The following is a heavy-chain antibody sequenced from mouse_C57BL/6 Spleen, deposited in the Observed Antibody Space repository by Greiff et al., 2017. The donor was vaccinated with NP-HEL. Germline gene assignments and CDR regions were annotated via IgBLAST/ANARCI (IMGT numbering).Heavy chain of an antibody. V-gene: IGHV10-3*01. CDR3: VRDPFELTGNYAMDY. J-gene: IGHJ4*01. CDR2: IRSKSSNYAT. D-gene: IGHD4-1*01. CDR1: GFTFNTYA. Sequence: EVQLVESGGGLVQPKGSLKLSCAASGFTFNTYAMHWVRQAPGKGLEWVARIRSKSSNYATYYADSVKDRFTISRDDSQSMLYLQMNNLKTEDTAMYYCVRDPFELTGNYAMDYWGQGTSVTVSS.